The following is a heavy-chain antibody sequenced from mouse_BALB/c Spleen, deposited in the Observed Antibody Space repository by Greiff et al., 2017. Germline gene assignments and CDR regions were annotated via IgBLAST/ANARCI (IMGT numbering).Heavy chain of an antibody. D-gene: IGHD1-1*01. CDR2: IYPGNVNT. CDR1: GYTFTSYY. Sequence: VQLQQSGPELVKPGASVRISCKASGYTFTSYYIHWVKQRPGQGLEWIGWIYPGNVNTKYNEKFKGKATLTADKSSSTAYMQLSSLTSEDSAVYFCARSATVVANGAMDYWGQGTSVTVSS. J-gene: IGHJ4*01. CDR3: ARSATVVANGAMDY. V-gene: IGHV1S56*01.